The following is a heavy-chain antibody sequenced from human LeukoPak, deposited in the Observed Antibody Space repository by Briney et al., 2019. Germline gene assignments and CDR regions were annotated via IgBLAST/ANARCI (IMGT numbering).Heavy chain of an antibody. Sequence: ASVKVSCTASGYTFTGYYMHWVRQAPGQGLEWMGWINPNSGGTNYAQKFQGRVTMTRDTSISTAYMELSRLRSDDTAVYYCARGSGSYYADFDYWGQGTLVTVSS. CDR3: ARGSGSYYADFDY. CDR1: GYTFTGYY. CDR2: INPNSGGT. J-gene: IGHJ4*02. V-gene: IGHV1-2*02. D-gene: IGHD1-26*01.